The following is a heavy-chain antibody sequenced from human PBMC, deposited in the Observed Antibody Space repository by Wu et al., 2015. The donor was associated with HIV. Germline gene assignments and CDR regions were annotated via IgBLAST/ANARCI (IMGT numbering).Heavy chain of an antibody. D-gene: IGHD3-3*01. V-gene: IGHV1-18*01. CDR1: GYTFTSYG. CDR3: ARVQYVFLELVIYYWYFDL. J-gene: IGHJ2*01. CDR2: ISAYNGDR. Sequence: QVQLVQSGAEVKKPGASVKVSCKASGYTFTSYGISWVRQAPGQGLEWMGWISAYNGDRNYAQKLQGRVTMTTDTSTSTAYMXLRSLRSDDTAVYYCARVQYVFLELVIYYWYFDLVGPWPTLVT.